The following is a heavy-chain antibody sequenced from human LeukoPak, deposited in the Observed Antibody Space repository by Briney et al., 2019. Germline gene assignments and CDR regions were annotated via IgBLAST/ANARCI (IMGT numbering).Heavy chain of an antibody. Sequence: GESLRLSCAASGFTFSSYSMTWVRQAPGKGLEWVSSISGSSTYIYYADSVKGRFTISRDNAKNSLYLQMNSLRAEDTAVYYCAMGQQLVPFDYWGQGTLVTVSS. J-gene: IGHJ4*02. CDR3: AMGQQLVPFDY. D-gene: IGHD6-13*01. V-gene: IGHV3-21*01. CDR2: ISGSSTYI. CDR1: GFTFSSYS.